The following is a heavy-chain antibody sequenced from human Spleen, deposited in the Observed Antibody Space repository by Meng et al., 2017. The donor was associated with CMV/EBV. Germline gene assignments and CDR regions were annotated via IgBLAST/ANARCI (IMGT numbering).Heavy chain of an antibody. D-gene: IGHD5-12*01. Sequence: SGPTLVKPTQTLTLTCTFSGFSLSTSGVGVGWIRQPPGKGLEWIGYVYYTGSTNYNPSLKSRVTISLDTSENQFSLRLTSVTAADTAVYYCARVSSSFENVDRVDYYFDYWGQGTLVTVSS. V-gene: IGHV4-61*08. CDR1: GFSLSTSGVG. CDR3: ARVSSSFENVDRVDYYFDY. CDR2: VYYTGST. J-gene: IGHJ4*02.